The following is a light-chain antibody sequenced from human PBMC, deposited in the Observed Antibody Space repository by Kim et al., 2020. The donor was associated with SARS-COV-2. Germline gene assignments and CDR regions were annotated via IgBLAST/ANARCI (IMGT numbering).Light chain of an antibody. CDR3: QQYGSSPPT. Sequence: SAGERATLACRARQSVSSSYLAWYQQKPGQAPRLLIYGASSRATGIPDRFSGSGSGTDFTLTISRLEPEDFAVYYCQQYGSSPPTFGQGTKVDIK. J-gene: IGKJ1*01. CDR2: GAS. CDR1: QSVSSSY. V-gene: IGKV3-20*01.